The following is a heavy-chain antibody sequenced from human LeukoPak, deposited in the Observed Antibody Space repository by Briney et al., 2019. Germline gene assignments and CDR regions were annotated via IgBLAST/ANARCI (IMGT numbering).Heavy chain of an antibody. CDR1: GGTFSSYA. J-gene: IGHJ6*02. CDR2: IIPILGIA. CDR3: ARVSDHYCSSTSCLGHYYGMDV. V-gene: IGHV1-69*04. Sequence: GASVKVSCKASGGTFSSYAISWVRQAPGQGLEWMGRIIPILGIANYAQKFQGRVTITADKSTSTAYMELSSLRSEDTAVYYCARVSDHYCSSTSCLGHYYGMDVWGQGTTVTVSS. D-gene: IGHD2-2*01.